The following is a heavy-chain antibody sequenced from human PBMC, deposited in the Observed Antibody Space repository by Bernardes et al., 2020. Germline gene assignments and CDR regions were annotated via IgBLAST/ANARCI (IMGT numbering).Heavy chain of an antibody. D-gene: IGHD2-15*01. CDR3: AKGTSGVVAAPLDY. CDR1: GFTFSSYA. CDR2: ISGSGGST. J-gene: IGHJ4*02. Sequence: SLRLSCAASGFTFSSYAMSWVRQAPGKGLEWVSAISGSGGSTYYADSVKGRFTISRDNSKNTLYLQMNSLRAEDTAVYYCAKGTSGVVAAPLDYWGQGTLVTVSS. V-gene: IGHV3-23*01.